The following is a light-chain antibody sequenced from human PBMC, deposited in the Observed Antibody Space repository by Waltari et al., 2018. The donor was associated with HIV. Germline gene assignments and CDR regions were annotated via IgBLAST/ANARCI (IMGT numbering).Light chain of an antibody. V-gene: IGKV3D-15*01. CDR1: QSISSN. CDR3: QQYNNWPPQYT. Sequence: EIVMTQSPATLSVSPVERATLSCRASQSISSNLAWYQQKTGQAPRLLIHGASTRATGIPARFSGSGSGTEFTLTISSLQSEDFAVYYCQQYNNWPPQYTFGQGTKLEIK. CDR2: GAS. J-gene: IGKJ2*01.